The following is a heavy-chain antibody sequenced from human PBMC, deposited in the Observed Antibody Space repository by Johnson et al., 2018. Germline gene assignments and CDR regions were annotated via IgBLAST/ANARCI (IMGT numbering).Heavy chain of an antibody. CDR2: IYTRGST. D-gene: IGHD3-16*01. J-gene: IGHJ6*03. CDR3: AGLGVWGSGMIPGMDV. CDR1: GVSISSSGYY. Sequence: QVQLQESGPGLVKPSGTLSLTCTVSGVSISSSGYYWDWIRQPAGKGLEWIGRIYTRGSTNYNPSLKSRVTMSVDTSKSQFSLKLASVTAADTAIYYCAGLGVWGSGMIPGMDVWGKGTTVTVSS. V-gene: IGHV4-61*02.